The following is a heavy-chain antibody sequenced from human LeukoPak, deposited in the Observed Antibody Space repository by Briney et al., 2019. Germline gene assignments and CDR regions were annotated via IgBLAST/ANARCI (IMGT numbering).Heavy chain of an antibody. CDR3: AREVVVVVAATQGAFDI. V-gene: IGHV1-69*05. CDR2: IIPIFGTA. CDR1: GGTFSSYA. D-gene: IGHD2-15*01. Sequence: SVKVSCKASGGTFSSYAISWVRQAPGQGLEWMGRIIPIFGTANYAQKFQGRVTITTDESTSTAYMELSSLRSEDTAVYYCAREVVVVVAATQGAFDIWGQGTMVTVSS. J-gene: IGHJ3*02.